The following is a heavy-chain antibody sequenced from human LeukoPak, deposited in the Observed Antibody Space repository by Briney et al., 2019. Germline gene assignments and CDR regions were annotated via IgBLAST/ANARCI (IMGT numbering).Heavy chain of an antibody. CDR2: IKQDGSEK. Sequence: GGSLRLSCAASGFTFSSYWMSWVRQAPGKGLEWVANIKQDGSEKYYVDSVKGRFTISRDNTKKSLYLQMNSLRAEDTAVYYCARDAPLGGSYYPRPYYYYGMDVWGQGTTVTVSS. CDR1: GFTFSSYW. J-gene: IGHJ6*02. V-gene: IGHV3-7*01. CDR3: ARDAPLGGSYYPRPYYYYGMDV. D-gene: IGHD1-26*01.